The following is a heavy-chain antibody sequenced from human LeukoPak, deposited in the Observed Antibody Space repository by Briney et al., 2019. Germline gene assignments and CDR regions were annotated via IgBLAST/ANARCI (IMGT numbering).Heavy chain of an antibody. CDR1: GFTFGNSW. CDR3: VVVVEPPDSDGFDV. D-gene: IGHD1-14*01. Sequence: AGSLRLSCAASGFTFGNSWVHWVRQAPGKGLVWVSLINADGSTTTYADSVKGRFTISRDNARNTVSLQMNSLTIEDTAVYYCVVVVEPPDSDGFDVWGQGTMITVSS. CDR2: INADGSTT. J-gene: IGHJ3*01. V-gene: IGHV3-74*01.